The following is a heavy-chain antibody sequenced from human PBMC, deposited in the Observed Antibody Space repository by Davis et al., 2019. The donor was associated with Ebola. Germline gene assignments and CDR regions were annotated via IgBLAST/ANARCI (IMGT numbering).Heavy chain of an antibody. J-gene: IGHJ6*03. CDR2: INPSGGST. D-gene: IGHD2-2*02. CDR3: ARRRGCSSTSCYMYYMDV. Sequence: ASVKVSCKVLETVDYCSQWVRQAPGQGLEWMGIINPSGGSTSYAQKFQGRVTMTRDTSTSTVYMELSSLRSEDTAVYYCARRRGCSSTSCYMYYMDVWGKGTTVTVSS. V-gene: IGHV1-46*01. CDR1: ETVDYC.